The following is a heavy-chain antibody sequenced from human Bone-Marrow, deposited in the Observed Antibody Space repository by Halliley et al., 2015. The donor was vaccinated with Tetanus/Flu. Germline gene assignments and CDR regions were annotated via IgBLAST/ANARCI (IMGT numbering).Heavy chain of an antibody. CDR3: ARIHSGGY. Sequence: SLRLSCAASGFTFDDYAMHWVRQAPGKGMEWVAGISWNSGSIEYAASVKGRFTVSRDNAKNSLFLQMKSLRPEDTAFYYCARIHSGGYWGPGTLVTVPS. D-gene: IGHD4-17*01. CDR1: GFTFDDYA. CDR2: ISWNSGSI. J-gene: IGHJ4*02. V-gene: IGHV3-9*01.